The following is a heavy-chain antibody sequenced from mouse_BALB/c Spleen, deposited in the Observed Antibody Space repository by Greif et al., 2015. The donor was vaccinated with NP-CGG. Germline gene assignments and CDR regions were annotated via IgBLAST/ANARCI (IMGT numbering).Heavy chain of an antibody. CDR1: GFTFSDYG. J-gene: IGHJ1*01. CDR3: ARDYDGSSYWYFDV. V-gene: IGHV5-15*02. D-gene: IGHD1-1*01. CDR2: ISNLAYSI. Sequence: EVKLMESGGGLVQPGGSRKLSCAASGFTFSDYGMAWVRQAPGKGPEWVAFISNLAYSIXYADTVTGRFTISRENAKNTLYLEMSSLRAEDTAMYYCARDYDGSSYWYFDVWGAGTTVTVSS.